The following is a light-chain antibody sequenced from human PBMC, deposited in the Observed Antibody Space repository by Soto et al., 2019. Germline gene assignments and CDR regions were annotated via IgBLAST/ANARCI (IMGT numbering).Light chain of an antibody. J-gene: IGKJ4*01. CDR1: QSVSSY. V-gene: IGKV3-11*01. Sequence: EIVLTQSPATLSLSPGERATLSCRASQSVSSYLAWYQQKPGPAPRLLIYDASNRATGIPARFSGSGSGTGFTLTISSLEPEDFAVYYCQQRSNWLTFGGGNTGDNK. CDR2: DAS. CDR3: QQRSNWLT.